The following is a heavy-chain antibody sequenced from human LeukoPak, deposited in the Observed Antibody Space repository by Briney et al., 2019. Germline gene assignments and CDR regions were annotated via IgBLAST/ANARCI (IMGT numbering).Heavy chain of an antibody. Sequence: SVKVSCKASGGTFSSYAISWVRQAPGQGLEWMGGIIPIFGTANYAQKFQGRVTITADESTSTAYMELSSLRSEDTAVYYCARVVVPAAIPILNWFDPWGQGTLVTVSS. J-gene: IGHJ5*02. V-gene: IGHV1-69*13. CDR3: ARVVVPAAIPILNWFDP. CDR2: IIPIFGTA. CDR1: GGTFSSYA. D-gene: IGHD2-2*02.